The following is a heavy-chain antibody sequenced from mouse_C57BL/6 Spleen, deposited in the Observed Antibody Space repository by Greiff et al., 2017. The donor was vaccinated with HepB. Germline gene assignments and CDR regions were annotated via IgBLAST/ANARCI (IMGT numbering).Heavy chain of an antibody. Sequence: EVKVVESGGDLVKPGGSLKLSCAASGFTFSSYGMSWVRQTPDKRLEWVATISSGGSYTYYPDSVKGRFTIPRDKAKNTLYLQMSSLKSEDTAMYYCARQGEDFDYWGQGTTLTVSS. J-gene: IGHJ2*01. CDR2: ISSGGSYT. V-gene: IGHV5-6*01. CDR3: ARQGEDFDY. CDR1: GFTFSSYG.